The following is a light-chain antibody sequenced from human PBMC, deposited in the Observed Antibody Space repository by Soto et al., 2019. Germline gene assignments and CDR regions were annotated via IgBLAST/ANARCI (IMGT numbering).Light chain of an antibody. J-gene: IGLJ3*02. CDR1: SSNIGAGYN. Sequence: QCVLTQAPSGSGAPGQRVTISCTGSSSNIGAGYNVHWYQQVPGTAPKLLIYGDSNRPSGVPDRFSGSKSGTSASLAITGLQAEDEADYYCQSYDSSLSGWLFGGGTKLTVL. CDR2: GDS. CDR3: QSYDSSLSGWL. V-gene: IGLV1-40*01.